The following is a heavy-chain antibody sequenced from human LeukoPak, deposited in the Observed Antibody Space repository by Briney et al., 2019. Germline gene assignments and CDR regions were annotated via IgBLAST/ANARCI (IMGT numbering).Heavy chain of an antibody. Sequence: SGPTLVKPTQTRTLTCNFSGVSLRPGSVQVAWIRHLPAKALEWLALFYWDDDKRYSPSLKSRLTITKDTSKNQVVLTMTNMDPVGTATYYCAHSTIAAAGSGVYWGQGTLVTVSS. D-gene: IGHD6-13*01. V-gene: IGHV2-5*02. CDR3: AHSTIAAAGSGVY. CDR2: FYWDDDK. CDR1: GVSLRPGSVQ. J-gene: IGHJ4*02.